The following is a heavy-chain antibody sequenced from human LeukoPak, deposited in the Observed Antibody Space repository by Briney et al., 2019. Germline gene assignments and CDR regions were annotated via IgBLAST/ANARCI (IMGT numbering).Heavy chain of an antibody. D-gene: IGHD6-13*01. CDR1: GFTFSSHA. CDR3: AKGSSWHRLDM. CDR2: ISGGADSA. V-gene: IGHV3-23*01. J-gene: IGHJ3*02. Sequence: GGSLRLSCAASGFTFSSHAMNWVRQAPGKGLEWVSAISGGADSAYYADSVKGRFTISRDNSKNTLYLQMNSLRVEDTAVYYCAKGSSWHRLDMWGQGTMVTVSS.